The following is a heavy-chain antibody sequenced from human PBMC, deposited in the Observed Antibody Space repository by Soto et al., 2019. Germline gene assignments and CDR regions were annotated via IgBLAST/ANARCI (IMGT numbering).Heavy chain of an antibody. Sequence: QVQLVQSGAEVKKPGASVKVSCKASGYTFTDYFMHWVRQAPGQGLEWMGCINPKNGDTYYPQKFQGRVAMTGDTSISTAYMDLSRMRSDDTAMYYCTRSIGSFSYYGLDVWGQGTTVTVSS. J-gene: IGHJ6*02. V-gene: IGHV1-2*02. CDR1: GYTFTDYF. CDR3: TRSIGSFSYYGLDV. CDR2: INPKNGDT. D-gene: IGHD1-26*01.